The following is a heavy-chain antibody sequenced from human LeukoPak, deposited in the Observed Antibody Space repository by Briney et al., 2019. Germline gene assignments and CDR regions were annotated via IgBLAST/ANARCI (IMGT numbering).Heavy chain of an antibody. CDR1: GFTFSSYA. D-gene: IGHD4-17*01. CDR2: ISGSGGST. V-gene: IGHV3-23*01. CDR3: AKTRTLTTVTTSLYYFDY. J-gene: IGHJ4*02. Sequence: PGGSLRLSCAASGFTFSSYAMSWVRQAPGKGLEWVSAISGSGGSTYYADSVKGRFTISRDNSKNTLYLQMNSLRAEDTAVYYCAKTRTLTTVTTSLYYFDYWGQGTLVTVSS.